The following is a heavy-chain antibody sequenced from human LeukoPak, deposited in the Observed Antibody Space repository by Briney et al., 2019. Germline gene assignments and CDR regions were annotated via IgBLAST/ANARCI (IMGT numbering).Heavy chain of an antibody. Sequence: GGSLRLSCAASGFTFHNYAMNWLRQTPDRGLFWAAAISVDGSATNYADSVKGRFTISRDNSKNTLYLQMNNLRPDDTAVYYCARDFGYWGQGTLVTVSS. CDR2: ISVDGSAT. CDR3: ARDFGY. V-gene: IGHV3-30*04. J-gene: IGHJ4*02. CDR1: GFTFHNYA.